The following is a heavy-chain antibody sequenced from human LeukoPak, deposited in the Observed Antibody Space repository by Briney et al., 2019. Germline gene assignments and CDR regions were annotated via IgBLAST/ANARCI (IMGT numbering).Heavy chain of an antibody. Sequence: GGSLRLSCAASGFTFSSFTMTWVRPAPGKGLEWVSTIGGSGASTYYAGSVKGRFTISRDNSKNTLSLQMNSLRAEDSAIYYCAKNYYGSGTMGGYWGQGTLVTVSS. D-gene: IGHD3-10*01. V-gene: IGHV3-23*01. CDR3: AKNYYGSGTMGGY. J-gene: IGHJ4*02. CDR2: IGGSGAST. CDR1: GFTFSSFT.